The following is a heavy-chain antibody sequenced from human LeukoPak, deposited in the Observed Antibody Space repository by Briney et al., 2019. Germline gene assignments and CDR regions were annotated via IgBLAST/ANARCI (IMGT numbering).Heavy chain of an antibody. Sequence: SETLSLTCTVSGGSISSGDYYWSWTRQPPGKGLEWIGYIYYSGSTYYNPSLKSRVTISVDTSKNQFSLKLSSVTAADTAVYYCARATNVPAFDIWGQGTMVTVSS. CDR2: IYYSGST. CDR3: ARATNVPAFDI. J-gene: IGHJ3*02. CDR1: GGSISSGDYY. V-gene: IGHV4-30-4*08. D-gene: IGHD2-8*01.